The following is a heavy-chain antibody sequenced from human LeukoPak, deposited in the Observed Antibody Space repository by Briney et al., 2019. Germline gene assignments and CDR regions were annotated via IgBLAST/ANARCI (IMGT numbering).Heavy chain of an antibody. V-gene: IGHV1-24*01. Sequence: ASVKVSCKVSGYTLTELSMHWVRQAPGKGLEWMGGFDPEDGETIYAQKFQGRVTMTDDTSTDTAYMELSSLRSEDTAVYYCATVRCSSTSCSKKLPDNWFDPWGQGTLVTVSS. CDR2: FDPEDGET. J-gene: IGHJ5*02. CDR3: ATVRCSSTSCSKKLPDNWFDP. CDR1: GYTLTELS. D-gene: IGHD2-2*01.